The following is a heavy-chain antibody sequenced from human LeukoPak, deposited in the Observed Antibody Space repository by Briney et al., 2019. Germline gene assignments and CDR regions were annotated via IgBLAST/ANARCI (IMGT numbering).Heavy chain of an antibody. Sequence: GGSLRLSCAASGFTFSDYYMSWIRQAPGKGLEWVSYISSSGSTIYYADSVKGRFTISRDNAKNSLYLQMNSLRAEDTAVYYCATYSSSNGREFQYWGQGTLVTVSS. CDR2: ISSSGSTI. CDR3: ATYSSSNGREFQY. J-gene: IGHJ1*01. V-gene: IGHV3-11*04. D-gene: IGHD2-2*01. CDR1: GFTFSDYY.